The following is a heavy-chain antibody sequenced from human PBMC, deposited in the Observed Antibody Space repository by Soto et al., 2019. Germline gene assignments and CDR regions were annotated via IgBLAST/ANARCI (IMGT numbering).Heavy chain of an antibody. Sequence: QVQLVQSGAEVKKPGSSVKVSCKASGGTFSSYAISWVRQAPGQGLEWMAGMIPVFGSTHHTKKFQGRVTVTADESTSTAYLEVSSLRSEDTAVYYCARRGESGSWSSDYYFYMDVWGQGTTVIVSS. J-gene: IGHJ6*02. V-gene: IGHV1-69*01. CDR3: ARRGESGSWSSDYYFYMDV. CDR1: GGTFSSYA. D-gene: IGHD6-13*01. CDR2: MIPVFGST.